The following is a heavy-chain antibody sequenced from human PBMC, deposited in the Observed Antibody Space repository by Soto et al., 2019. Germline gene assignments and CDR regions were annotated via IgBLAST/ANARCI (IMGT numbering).Heavy chain of an antibody. D-gene: IGHD6-19*01. CDR2: LYSGST. V-gene: IGHV4-39*01. CDR3: ATTRGIAVGGSFDY. Sequence: SETLSLTCTVSGVSISSKNFYWCWIRQSPGKGLEWIGTLYSGSTFSSLSLKNRVTISVDTSKNQVSLKLRSVAAADTAIYYCATTRGIAVGGSFDYWGQGIQVTVSS. J-gene: IGHJ4*02. CDR1: GVSISSKNFY.